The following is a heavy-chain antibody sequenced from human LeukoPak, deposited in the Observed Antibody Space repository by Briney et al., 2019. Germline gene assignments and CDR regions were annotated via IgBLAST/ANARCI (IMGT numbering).Heavy chain of an antibody. Sequence: PGRSLRISCAASGFTFDDYAMHWVRQAPGKGLEWVSGISWNSGSIGYADSVKGRFTISRDNAKNSLYLQMNSLRAEDTALYYCAKGMYSSGPPFDYWGQGTLVTVSS. CDR2: ISWNSGSI. D-gene: IGHD6-19*01. CDR3: AKGMYSSGPPFDY. CDR1: GFTFDDYA. V-gene: IGHV3-9*01. J-gene: IGHJ4*02.